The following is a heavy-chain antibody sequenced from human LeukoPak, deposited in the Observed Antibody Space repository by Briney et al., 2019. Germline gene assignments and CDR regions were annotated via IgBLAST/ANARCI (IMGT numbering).Heavy chain of an antibody. J-gene: IGHJ6*03. V-gene: IGHV3-15*01. CDR3: TADGYCSSTSCYGYYYYYMDV. CDR1: GFTFSNAW. Sequence: GGSLRLSCAASGFTFSNAWMSWVRQAPGKGLEWVGRIKSKTDGGTTDYAAPVKGRFTISRDDSKNTLYLQMNSLKTEDTAVYYCTADGYCSSTSCYGYYYYYMDVWGKGTTVTISS. D-gene: IGHD2-2*01. CDR2: IKSKTDGGTT.